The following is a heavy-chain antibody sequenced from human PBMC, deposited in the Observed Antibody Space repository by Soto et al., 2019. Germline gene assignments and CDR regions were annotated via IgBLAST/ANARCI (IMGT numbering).Heavy chain of an antibody. V-gene: IGHV1-69*01. CDR3: ASTSLLFSGYDWVYYYYGMDV. J-gene: IGHJ6*02. CDR2: IIPIFGTA. CDR1: GGTFSSYA. D-gene: IGHD5-12*01. Sequence: QVQLVQSGAEVKKPGSSVKVSCKASGGTFSSYAISWVRQAPGQGLEWMGGIIPIFGTANYAQKFQGRVTITADESTSTAYMELSSLRSEDTAVYYCASTSLLFSGYDWVYYYYGMDVWGQGTTVTVSS.